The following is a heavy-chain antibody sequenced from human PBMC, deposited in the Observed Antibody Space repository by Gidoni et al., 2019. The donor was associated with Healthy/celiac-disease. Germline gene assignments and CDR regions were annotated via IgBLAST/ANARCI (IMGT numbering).Heavy chain of an antibody. Sequence: QVQLQESGPGLVKPSETLYLTCAVSGYSISSGYYWGWIRQPPGKGLEWIGSIYHSGSTYYNPSLKSRVTISVDTSKNQFSLKLSSVTAADTAVYYCARLRFGPVYYFDYWGQGTLVTVSS. D-gene: IGHD3-10*01. J-gene: IGHJ4*02. CDR1: GYSISSGYY. V-gene: IGHV4-38-2*01. CDR3: ARLRFGPVYYFDY. CDR2: IYHSGST.